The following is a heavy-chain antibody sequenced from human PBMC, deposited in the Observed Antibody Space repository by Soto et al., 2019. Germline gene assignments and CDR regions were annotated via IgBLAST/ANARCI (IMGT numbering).Heavy chain of an antibody. V-gene: IGHV3-53*01. CDR1: GFTVRSSY. J-gene: IGHJ4*02. CDR2: IYSGGST. CDR3: ARDSYGDYVLDY. D-gene: IGHD4-17*01. Sequence: GGSLRLSCVASGFTVRSSYMSWVRQAPGKGLEWVSIIYSGGSTYYADSVKGRFTISRDNAKNSLYLQMNSLRDEDTAVYYCARDSYGDYVLDYWGQGTLVTVSS.